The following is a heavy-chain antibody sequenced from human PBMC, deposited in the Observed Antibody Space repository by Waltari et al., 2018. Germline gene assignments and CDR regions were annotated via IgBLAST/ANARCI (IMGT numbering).Heavy chain of an antibody. CDR1: GGSFSGYY. V-gene: IGHV4-34*01. J-gene: IGHJ4*02. Sequence: QVQLQQWGAGLLKPSETLSLTCAVYGGSFSGYYWSWIRQPPGKGLEGIGEINHSGSTNYNPALKSRVTISVDTSKNQFSLKLSSVTAADTAVYYCARMRLRGYFDYWGQGTLVTVSS. CDR2: INHSGST. CDR3: ARMRLRGYFDY. D-gene: IGHD5-12*01.